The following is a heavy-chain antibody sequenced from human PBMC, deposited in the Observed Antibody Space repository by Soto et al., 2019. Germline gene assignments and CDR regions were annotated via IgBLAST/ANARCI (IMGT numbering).Heavy chain of an antibody. J-gene: IGHJ4*02. Sequence: EVQLVESGGGLVQPGESLRLSCAASGFTFSTYEMNWVRQAPGKGLEWVAHLCSRGTSIFYADSVKGRFSISRDNGNDSVSLLMNNLSGDDTAVYYCARDRGYNTGWYGGALDLWGQGTLVTVSS. V-gene: IGHV3-48*03. CDR3: ARDRGYNTGWYGGALDL. D-gene: IGHD6-19*01. CDR2: LCSRGTSI. CDR1: GFTFSTYE.